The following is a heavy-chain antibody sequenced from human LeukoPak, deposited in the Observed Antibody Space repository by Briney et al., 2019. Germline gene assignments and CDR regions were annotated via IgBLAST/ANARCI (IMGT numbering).Heavy chain of an antibody. CDR3: AREYRPYCSSTSCSLAY. Sequence: ASVKVSCKASGGTFSSYAISWVRQAPGQGLEWMGGTIPIFGTANYAQKFQGRVTITADESTSTAYMELSSLRSEDTAVYYCAREYRPYCSSTSCSLAYWGQGTLVTVSS. CDR1: GGTFSSYA. V-gene: IGHV1-69*01. CDR2: TIPIFGTA. J-gene: IGHJ4*02. D-gene: IGHD2-2*01.